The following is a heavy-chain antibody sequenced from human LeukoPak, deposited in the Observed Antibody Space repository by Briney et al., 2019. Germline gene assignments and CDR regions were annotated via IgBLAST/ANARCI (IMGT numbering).Heavy chain of an antibody. CDR1: GFTFSSYG. V-gene: IGHV3-30*03. CDR2: ISHDGGDE. D-gene: IGHD6-19*01. J-gene: IGHJ4*02. CDR3: ARGNQWLIDY. Sequence: PGGSLRVSCAASGFTFSSYGMHWVRQAPGKGLEWVSLISHDGGDERYADSVKGRFTISRDNSKSTLYLQMNSLRVEDTAVYYCARGNQWLIDYWGQGTQVTVSS.